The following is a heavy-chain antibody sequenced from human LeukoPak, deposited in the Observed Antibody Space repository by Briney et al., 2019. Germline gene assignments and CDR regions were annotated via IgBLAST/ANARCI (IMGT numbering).Heavy chain of an antibody. CDR2: MNPNSGNT. CDR3: ARNAVGSSSSWYANWFDP. V-gene: IGHV1-8*01. J-gene: IGHJ5*02. CDR1: GYTFTSYD. D-gene: IGHD6-13*01. Sequence: ASVKVSCKASGYTFTSYDINWVRQATGQGLEWMGWMNPNSGNTGYAQEFQGRVTMTRNTSISTAYMELSSLRSEDTAVYYCARNAVGSSSSWYANWFDPWGQGTLVTVSS.